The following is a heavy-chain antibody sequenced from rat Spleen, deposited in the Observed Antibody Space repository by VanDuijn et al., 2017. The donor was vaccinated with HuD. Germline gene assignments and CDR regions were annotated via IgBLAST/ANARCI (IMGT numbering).Heavy chain of an antibody. Sequence: EVQLVESGGGLVLPGRSLKLSCVASGFPFSDYWMTWIRQVPGKGPEWIASMINIGDSIYYPDSVKGRFTISRDNAKSTLYLQMNSLRSEDTATYYCTRGGLYYFDYWGQGVMVTVSS. CDR2: MINIGDSI. V-gene: IGHV5-31*01. J-gene: IGHJ2*01. CDR1: GFPFSDYW. CDR3: TRGGLYYFDY.